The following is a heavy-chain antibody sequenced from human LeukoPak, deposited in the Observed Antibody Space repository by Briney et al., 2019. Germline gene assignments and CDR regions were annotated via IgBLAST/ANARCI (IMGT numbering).Heavy chain of an antibody. CDR1: GFTFDDYA. D-gene: IGHD6-19*01. J-gene: IGHJ4*02. V-gene: IGHV3-9*01. CDR2: ISWNSGSI. Sequence: PGGSLRLSCAASGFTFDDYAMHWVRQAPGKGLEWVSGISWNSGSIGYADSVKGRFTISRDNAKNSLYLQMNSLRAEDTALYYCANAGWLGRHDYWGQGTLVTVSS. CDR3: ANAGWLGRHDY.